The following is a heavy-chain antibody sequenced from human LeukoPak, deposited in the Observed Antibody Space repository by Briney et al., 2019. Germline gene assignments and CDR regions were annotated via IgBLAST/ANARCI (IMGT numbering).Heavy chain of an antibody. CDR3: ATSDYFGSGRGGVSPSDY. CDR1: GFTLSMYC. CDR2: IIQAGSAK. Sequence: PGRSLRLSCAASGFTLSMYCMTSVRQAPGKGLEWVTKIIQAGSAKQYVDSVKGRFTIPKDNAKNSVNLPMNNLRAADPTLYYCATSDYFGSGRGGVSPSDYWGQGTLVTVSS. D-gene: IGHD3-10*01. V-gene: IGHV3-7*01. J-gene: IGHJ4*02.